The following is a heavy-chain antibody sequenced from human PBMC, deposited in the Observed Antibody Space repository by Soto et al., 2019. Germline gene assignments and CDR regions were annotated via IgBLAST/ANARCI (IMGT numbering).Heavy chain of an antibody. CDR3: ARVAARHNYFDY. V-gene: IGHV3-11*06. J-gene: IGHJ4*02. CDR2: ISSSSSYT. CDR1: GFTFSDYY. D-gene: IGHD6-6*01. Sequence: GGSLRLSCAASGFTFSDYYMSWIRQAPGKGLEWVSYISSSSSYTNYADSVKGRFTISRDNAKNSLYLQMNSLRAEDTAVYYCARVAARHNYFDYWGQGTLVTVSS.